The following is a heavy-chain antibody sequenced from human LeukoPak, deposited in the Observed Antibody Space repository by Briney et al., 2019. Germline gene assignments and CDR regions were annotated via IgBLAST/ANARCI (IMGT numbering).Heavy chain of an antibody. CDR1: GVSISVNDYS. CDR2: IYSSGAT. D-gene: IGHD6-6*01. CDR3: ARTPSSSYVWFDP. Sequence: SETPSLTCTVSGVSISVNDYSWAWLRQPPGKGLEWIANIYSSGATYYNPSLKSRVTISADASKNQFPLRLRSVTAADTAIYYCARTPSSSYVWFDPWGQGTLVTVSS. J-gene: IGHJ5*02. V-gene: IGHV4-39*05.